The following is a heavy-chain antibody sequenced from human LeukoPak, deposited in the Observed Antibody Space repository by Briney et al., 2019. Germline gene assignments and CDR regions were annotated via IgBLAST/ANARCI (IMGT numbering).Heavy chain of an antibody. D-gene: IGHD2-2*01. CDR3: AKDSSIEEYFQH. CDR2: IKKVGSEK. J-gene: IGHJ1*01. V-gene: IGHV3-7*03. CDR1: EFTFASYW. Sequence: GGSLRLSCAASEFTFASYWMSWVRQAPGKGLEWVANIKKVGSEKYYVDAVKGRFTISRDNAKTSLYLQMNSLRAEDTAVYYCAKDSSIEEYFQHWGQGTLVTVSS.